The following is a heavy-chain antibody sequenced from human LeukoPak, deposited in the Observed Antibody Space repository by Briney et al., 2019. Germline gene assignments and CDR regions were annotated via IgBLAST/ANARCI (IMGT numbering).Heavy chain of an antibody. D-gene: IGHD7-27*01. J-gene: IGHJ4*02. Sequence: GGSLRLSCAASGFAFSSYWLHWVRQAPGKGLEWVAVISYDGSNKYYADSVKGRFTISRDNSENTLYLQMNSLGAEDTAVYYCARHPRANWVFFDYWGQGTLVTVSS. V-gene: IGHV3-30-3*01. CDR3: ARHPRANWVFFDY. CDR2: ISYDGSNK. CDR1: GFAFSSYW.